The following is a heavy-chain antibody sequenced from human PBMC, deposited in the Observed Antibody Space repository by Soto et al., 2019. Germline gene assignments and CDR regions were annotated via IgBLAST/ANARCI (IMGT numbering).Heavy chain of an antibody. CDR3: TRGPRATSAGTSAH. D-gene: IGHD6-13*01. V-gene: IGHV3-74*01. J-gene: IGHJ4*02. Sequence: GGSLRLSCAGSGFTFNMYWMRWVRQVPGKGPVWVARIYNDGTYADYADSVKGRFTTSRDNAKDTLYLQMNDLRAEDSALYHCTRGPRATSAGTSAHWGQGTLVTVS. CDR2: IYNDGTYA. CDR1: GFTFNMYW.